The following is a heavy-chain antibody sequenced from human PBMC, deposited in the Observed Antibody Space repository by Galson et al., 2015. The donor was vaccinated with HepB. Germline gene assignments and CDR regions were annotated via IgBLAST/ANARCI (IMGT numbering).Heavy chain of an antibody. D-gene: IGHD4-23*01. CDR3: ARYTYGGNAIHYGMDV. J-gene: IGHJ6*02. V-gene: IGHV4-31*03. Sequence: TLSLTCTVSGGSISSGGYYWSWIRQHPGKGLEWIGYIYYSGSTYYNPSLKSRVTISVDTSKNQFSLKLSSVTAADTAVYYCARYTYGGNAIHYGMDVWGQGTTVTVSS. CDR2: IYYSGST. CDR1: GGSISSGGYY.